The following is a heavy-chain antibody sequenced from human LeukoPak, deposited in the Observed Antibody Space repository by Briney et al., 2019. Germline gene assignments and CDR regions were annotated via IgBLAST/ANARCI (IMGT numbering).Heavy chain of an antibody. D-gene: IGHD5-18*01. V-gene: IGHV3-23*01. CDR3: ARARSSYGYGDAFDI. CDR2: ISGSGGST. Sequence: GGSLRLSCAASGFTFSSYAMSWVRQAPGKGLEWVSAISGSGGSTYYADSVKGRFTTSRDNSKNTLYLQMNSLRAEDTAVYYCARARSSYGYGDAFDIWGQGTMVTVSS. CDR1: GFTFSSYA. J-gene: IGHJ3*02.